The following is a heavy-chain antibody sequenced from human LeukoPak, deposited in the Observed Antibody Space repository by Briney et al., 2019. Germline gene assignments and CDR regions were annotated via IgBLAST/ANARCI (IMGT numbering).Heavy chain of an antibody. V-gene: IGHV3-7*01. CDR1: GFTFSSYW. D-gene: IGHD3-9*01. CDR3: AKDSAYYWFDY. J-gene: IGHJ4*02. CDR2: IRQDGSER. Sequence: GGSLRLSCAASGFTFSSYWMSWVRQAPGKGLEWVASIRQDGSERYYVDSVKGRFTISRDNAKNSLYLQMNSLRVEDTAVYYCAKDSAYYWFDYWGQGTLVTVSS.